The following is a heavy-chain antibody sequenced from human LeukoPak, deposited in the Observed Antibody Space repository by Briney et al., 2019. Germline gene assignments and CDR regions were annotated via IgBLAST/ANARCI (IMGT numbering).Heavy chain of an antibody. CDR1: GFTVSSNY. V-gene: IGHV3-66*01. D-gene: IGHD6-13*01. J-gene: IGHJ4*02. CDR2: IYSGGST. CDR3: ARDDPIAAAGMFGY. Sequence: GGSLRLSCAASGFTVSSNYMSWVRQAPGKGLEWVSVIYSGGSTYYADSVKGRFTISRDNSKNTLYLQMNSLRAEDTAVYYCARDDPIAAAGMFGYWGQGTLVTVSS.